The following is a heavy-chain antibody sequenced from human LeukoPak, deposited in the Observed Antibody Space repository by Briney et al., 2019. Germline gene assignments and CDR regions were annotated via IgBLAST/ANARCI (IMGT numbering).Heavy chain of an antibody. CDR3: AKDRGWEHRGYFDY. CDR1: AFTFARHW. CDR2: IRQDGGAK. V-gene: IGHV3-7*01. J-gene: IGHJ4*02. Sequence: GGSLRLSCVASAFTFARHWMSWVRQAPGKPLEWVATIRQDGGAKYYLDSVKGRFIISRDNARNSLSLQMDSLRAEDTAVYYCAKDRGWEHRGYFDYWGQGTLVTVSS. D-gene: IGHD1-26*01.